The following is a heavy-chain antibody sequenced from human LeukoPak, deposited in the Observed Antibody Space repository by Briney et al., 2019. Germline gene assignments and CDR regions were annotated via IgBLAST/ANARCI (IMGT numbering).Heavy chain of an antibody. CDR1: GGSFSGYY. D-gene: IGHD6-6*01. CDR3: ARRLRGKYPDY. Sequence: SEILSLTCAVYGGSFSGYYWSWIRQPPGKGLEWIGEINHSGRTNYNPSIKSRVTISVDTSKNQFSLKLSSVTAADTAVYYCARRLRGKYPDYWGQGTLVTVSS. V-gene: IGHV4-34*01. CDR2: INHSGRT. J-gene: IGHJ4*02.